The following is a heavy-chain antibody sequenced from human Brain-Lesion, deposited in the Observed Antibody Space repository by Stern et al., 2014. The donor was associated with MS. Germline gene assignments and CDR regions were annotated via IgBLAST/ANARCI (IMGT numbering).Heavy chain of an antibody. V-gene: IGHV2-26*01. J-gene: IGHJ4*02. D-gene: IGHD2-15*01. CDR3: ARMREYCSGGICFAGYYDS. CDR2: IFSTGET. CDR1: GFSLSNAAMG. Sequence: QVTLRESGPVLVKPTETLTLTCPVSGFSLSNAAMGVSWIRQPPGKALECLAHIFSTGETAYSTSLKSRLTISKDTSRSQVVLTMTNMDPVDTATYYCARMREYCSGGICFAGYYDSWGQGTLVTVSS.